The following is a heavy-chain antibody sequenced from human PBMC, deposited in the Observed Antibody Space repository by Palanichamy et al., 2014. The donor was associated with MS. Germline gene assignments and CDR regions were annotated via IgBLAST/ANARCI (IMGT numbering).Heavy chain of an antibody. D-gene: IGHD6-13*01. J-gene: IGHJ6*02. CDR1: GFTVSSNY. CDR3: ARENVAAARYYYYYYGMDV. CDR2: IYSGGST. Sequence: EVQLVESGGGLVQPGGSLRLSCAASGFTVSSNYMSWVRQAPGKGLEWVSVIYSGGSTYYADSVKGRFTISRHNSKNTLYLQMNSLRAEDTAVYYCARENVAAARYYYYYYGMDVWGQGTTVTVSS. V-gene: IGHV3-53*04.